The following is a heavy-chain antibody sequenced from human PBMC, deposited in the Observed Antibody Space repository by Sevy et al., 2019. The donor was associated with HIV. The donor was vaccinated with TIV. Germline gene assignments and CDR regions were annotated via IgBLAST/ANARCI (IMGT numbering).Heavy chain of an antibody. J-gene: IGHJ4*02. CDR2: IWYDGSSK. V-gene: IGHV3-33*08. D-gene: IGHD3-10*01. CDR3: ATNMVHAGAYDSYFNF. CDR1: GFTFSDYW. Sequence: GGSLRLSCAASGFTFSDYWMTWVRQSPGKGLEWVAMIWYDGSSKDYAESVKGRFAISRDNSQNTAFLQMNSLRAEDTGVYYCATNMVHAGAYDSYFNFWGQGSLVTVSS.